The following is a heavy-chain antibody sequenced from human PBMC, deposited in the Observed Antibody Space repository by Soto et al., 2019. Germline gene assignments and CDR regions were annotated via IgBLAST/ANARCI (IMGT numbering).Heavy chain of an antibody. J-gene: IGHJ4*02. CDR1: GFTFSSYS. CDR3: AKSGHTIFEEYFDY. Sequence: GGSLRLSCAASGFTFSSYSMNWVRQAPGKGLEWVSSISSSSSYIYYADSVKGRFTISRDNAKNSLYLQMNSLRAEDTAVYYCAKSGHTIFEEYFDYWGQGTLVTVSS. CDR2: ISSSSSYI. V-gene: IGHV3-21*01. D-gene: IGHD3-9*01.